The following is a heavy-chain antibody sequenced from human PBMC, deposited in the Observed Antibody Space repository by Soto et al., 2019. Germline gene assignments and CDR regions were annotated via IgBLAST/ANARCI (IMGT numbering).Heavy chain of an antibody. J-gene: IGHJ4*02. CDR2: IYYSGRT. CDR3: VIAARPGDYLDY. V-gene: IGHV4-39*01. Sequence: PSETLSLTCTVSGGSISSGGYYWSWIRQHPGKGLEWIGYIYYSGRTYYNPSLKSRVTISVDTSKNQFSLKLSSVTAADTAVYYCVIAARPGDYLDYWGQGTLVTVSS. CDR1: GGSISSGGYY. D-gene: IGHD6-6*01.